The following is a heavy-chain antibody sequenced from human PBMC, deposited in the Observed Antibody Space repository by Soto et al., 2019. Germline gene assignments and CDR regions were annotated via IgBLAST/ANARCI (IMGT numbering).Heavy chain of an antibody. Sequence: DVQLVESGGGLVQPGRSLRLSCAASGFTFDDYAMHWVRQAPGKGLEWVSGISWNSGSIGYADSVKGRFTISRDNAKNSLYLQMNSLRAEDTALYYCAKTNSSGWPEYFQHWGQGTLVTVSS. D-gene: IGHD6-19*01. CDR2: ISWNSGSI. V-gene: IGHV3-9*01. CDR1: GFTFDDYA. CDR3: AKTNSSGWPEYFQH. J-gene: IGHJ1*01.